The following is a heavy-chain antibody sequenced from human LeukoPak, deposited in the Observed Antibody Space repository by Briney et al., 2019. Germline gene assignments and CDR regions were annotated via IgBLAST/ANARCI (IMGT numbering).Heavy chain of an antibody. CDR1: GFTFSSYA. D-gene: IGHD3-10*01. CDR3: AGGSGTYTKFDY. Sequence: PGGSLRLSCAASGFTFSSYAMSWVRQAPGKGLEWVSTISYIGGSTYYADSVKGRLTISRDSSKNTLYLQMNSLRAEDTAVYYCAGGSGTYTKFDYWGQGTLVTVSS. CDR2: ISYIGGST. J-gene: IGHJ4*02. V-gene: IGHV3-23*01.